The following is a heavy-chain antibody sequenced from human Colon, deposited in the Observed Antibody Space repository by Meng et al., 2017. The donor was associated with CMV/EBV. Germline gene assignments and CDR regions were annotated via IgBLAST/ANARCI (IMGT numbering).Heavy chain of an antibody. Sequence: GESLKISCAASGFTFSTYAMNWVRQAPGEGLEWISIISGSDGRTHYADSVKGRFTISRDYSKNTLYLQMNNLRAEDTAIYYCAKDGLSFCGGNCYHYIDDWGRGTLVTVSS. CDR1: GFTFSTYA. D-gene: IGHD2-21*01. V-gene: IGHV3-23*01. CDR3: AKDGLSFCGGNCYHYIDD. CDR2: ISGSDGRT. J-gene: IGHJ4*02.